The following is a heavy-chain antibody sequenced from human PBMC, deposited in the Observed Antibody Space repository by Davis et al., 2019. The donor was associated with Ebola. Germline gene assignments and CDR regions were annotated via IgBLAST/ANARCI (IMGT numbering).Heavy chain of an antibody. Sequence: GESLKISCAASGFTFSGYGMHWVRQAPGKGLEWVALISYDGGKEYYADSVKGRFTISRDNSKDTLYLQMRSLRTEDTAVYYCVKDRFTVVVVHGGFDYWGQGALVTVSS. CDR2: ISYDGGKE. CDR1: GFTFSGYG. CDR3: VKDRFTVVVVHGGFDY. J-gene: IGHJ4*02. V-gene: IGHV3-30*18. D-gene: IGHD2-15*01.